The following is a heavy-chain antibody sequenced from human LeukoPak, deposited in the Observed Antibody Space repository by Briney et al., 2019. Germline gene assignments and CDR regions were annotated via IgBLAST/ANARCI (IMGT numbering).Heavy chain of an antibody. CDR1: GGSISTHY. V-gene: IGHV4-4*07. J-gene: IGHJ4*02. D-gene: IGHD5-24*01. CDR2: ISTTGST. Sequence: PSETLSLTCTVSGGSISTHYWSWIRQPAGKGLDWIGRISTTGSTNYNPSLKSRVSISVDTSKNQFSLKVSSVTAADTAVYYCAREVEMATQFDYWGQGTLVTVSS. CDR3: AREVEMATQFDY.